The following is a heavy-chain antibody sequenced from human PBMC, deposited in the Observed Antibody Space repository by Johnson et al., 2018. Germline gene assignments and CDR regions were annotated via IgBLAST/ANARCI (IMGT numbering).Heavy chain of an antibody. V-gene: IGHV1-69*01. Sequence: QVQLVQSGAEVKKPGSSXKVSCKASGGTFSSYAISWVRQAPGQGLEWMGGIIPIFGTANYAQKFQGRFTITADESTSTAYMELSSLRSEDPAVYYCARDLIGVENYYYYYGMDVWGQGTTVTVSS. CDR1: GGTFSSYA. J-gene: IGHJ6*02. CDR2: IIPIFGTA. CDR3: ARDLIGVENYYYYYGMDV.